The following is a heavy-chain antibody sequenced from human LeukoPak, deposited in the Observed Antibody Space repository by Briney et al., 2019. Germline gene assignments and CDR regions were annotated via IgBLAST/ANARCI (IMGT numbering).Heavy chain of an antibody. Sequence: GASVKVSRKASGYTFTSYDINWVRQATGQGLEWMGWMNPNSGNTGYAQEFQGRVTMTRNTSISTAYMELSSLRSEDTAVYYCARSRSVNPPKQWLAQKYNWFDPWGQGTLVTVSS. CDR2: MNPNSGNT. CDR3: ARSRSVNPPKQWLAQKYNWFDP. J-gene: IGHJ5*02. D-gene: IGHD6-19*01. CDR1: GYTFTSYD. V-gene: IGHV1-8*01.